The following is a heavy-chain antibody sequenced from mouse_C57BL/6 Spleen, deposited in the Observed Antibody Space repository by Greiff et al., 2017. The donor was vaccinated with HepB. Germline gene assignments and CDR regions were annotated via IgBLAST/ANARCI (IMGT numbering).Heavy chain of an antibody. CDR2: ISYDGSN. CDR3: ARDGGLGAMDY. D-gene: IGHD1-1*02. J-gene: IGHJ4*01. CDR1: GYSITSGYY. V-gene: IGHV3-6*01. Sequence: EVQLQESGPGLVKPSQSLSLTCSVTGYSITSGYYWNWIRQFPGNKLEWMGYISYDGSNNYNPSLKNRISITRDTSKNQFFLKLNSVTTEDTATYYCARDGGLGAMDYWGQGTSVTVSS.